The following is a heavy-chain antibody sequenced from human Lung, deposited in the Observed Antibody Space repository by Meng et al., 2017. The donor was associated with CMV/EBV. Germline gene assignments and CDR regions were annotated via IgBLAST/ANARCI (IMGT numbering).Heavy chain of an antibody. Sequence: GESXKISCAASGFTFDDYAMHWVRQAPGKGLEWVSLISWDGGSTYYADSVKGRFTISRDNSKSSLYLQMNGLRAEDTALYHCAKYYYGLDFWGQGTTVTVSS. CDR2: ISWDGGST. V-gene: IGHV3-43D*03. CDR1: GFTFDDYA. J-gene: IGHJ6*02. CDR3: AKYYYGLDF.